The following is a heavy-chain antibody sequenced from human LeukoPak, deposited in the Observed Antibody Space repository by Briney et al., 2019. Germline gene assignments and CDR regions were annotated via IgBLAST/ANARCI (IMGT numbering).Heavy chain of an antibody. CDR2: ISTTGGTT. Sequence: GGSLRLSCAASGFSFSVFWMHWVRQAPGRGLEWVSAISTTGGTTYYADSVRGRFTISRDNSRNTLYLQMNSLRAEDTAIYYCAKNGDRGAYCSGGTCYPYYYYYMDVWSKGTTVTISS. CDR1: GFSFSVFW. CDR3: AKNGDRGAYCSGGTCYPYYYYYMDV. V-gene: IGHV3-23*01. D-gene: IGHD2-15*01. J-gene: IGHJ6*03.